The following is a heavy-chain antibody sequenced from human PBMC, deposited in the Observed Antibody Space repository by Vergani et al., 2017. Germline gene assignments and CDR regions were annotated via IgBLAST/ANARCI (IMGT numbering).Heavy chain of an antibody. J-gene: IGHJ4*02. CDR1: GFTFSNAW. Sequence: EVQLVESGGGLVKPGGSLRLSCAASGFTFSNAWMSWVRQAPGKGLEWVGRIKSKTDGGTTDYAAPVKGRFTISRDDSKNTLYLQMNSLRTEDTALYYCAKAVMTTVTYFDYWGQGTLVTVSS. CDR3: AKAVMTTVTYFDY. CDR2: IKSKTDGGTT. D-gene: IGHD4-17*01. V-gene: IGHV3-15*05.